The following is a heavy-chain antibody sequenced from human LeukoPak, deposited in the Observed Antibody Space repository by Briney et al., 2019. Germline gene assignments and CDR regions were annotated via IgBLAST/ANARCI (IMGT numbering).Heavy chain of an antibody. J-gene: IGHJ4*02. CDR1: GFTFSSYA. Sequence: PGGSLRLSCAASGFTFSSYAMSWVSQAPGKGLEWVSAISGSGGSTYYADSVKGRFTISRDNSKNTLYLQMNSLRAEDTAVYYCAKDRSRIVGADFDYWGQGTLVTVSS. D-gene: IGHD1-26*01. V-gene: IGHV3-23*01. CDR3: AKDRSRIVGADFDY. CDR2: ISGSGGST.